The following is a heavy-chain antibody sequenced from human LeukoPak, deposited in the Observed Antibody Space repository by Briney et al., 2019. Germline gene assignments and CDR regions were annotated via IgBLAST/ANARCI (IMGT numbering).Heavy chain of an antibody. CDR3: APTYSYTGGGYDY. V-gene: IGHV4-39*01. J-gene: IGHJ4*02. D-gene: IGHD5-18*01. CDR1: RGSISGSNYH. Sequence: SETLSLTCTVSRGSISGSNYHWGWIRQPPGKGLEWIGSINYWGHTYYNPSLESRVTISVDTSKNQFSLKVSSVTAADTALYYCAPTYSYTGGGYDYWGQGTLVTVSS. CDR2: INYWGHT.